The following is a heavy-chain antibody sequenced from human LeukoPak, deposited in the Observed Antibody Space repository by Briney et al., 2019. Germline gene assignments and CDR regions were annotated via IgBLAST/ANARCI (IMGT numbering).Heavy chain of an antibody. V-gene: IGHV3-7*05. D-gene: IGHD2-2*01. Sequence: PGGSLRLSCAASGFSFSTYWMTWVRQAPGKGLEWVANTNQDGSEKSYVDSVKGRFTISRDNAKNSLYLQMNSVRAEDTAVYYCARHAWRFDSWGQGTLVTVSS. CDR2: TNQDGSEK. J-gene: IGHJ4*02. CDR3: ARHAWRFDS. CDR1: GFSFSTYW.